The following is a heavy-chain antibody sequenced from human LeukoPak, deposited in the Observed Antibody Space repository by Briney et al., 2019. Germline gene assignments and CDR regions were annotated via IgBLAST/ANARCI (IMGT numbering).Heavy chain of an antibody. CDR1: GGTFSSYA. D-gene: IGHD3-3*01. Sequence: SVKVSCKASGGTFSSYAISWVRQAPGQGLEWMGGIIPIFGTANYAQKFQDRVTITADESTSTAYMELSSLRSEDTAVYYCARPRTAFGITIFGVDAEGWAFDIWGQGTMVTVSS. CDR2: IIPIFGTA. V-gene: IGHV1-69*13. J-gene: IGHJ3*02. CDR3: ARPRTAFGITIFGVDAEGWAFDI.